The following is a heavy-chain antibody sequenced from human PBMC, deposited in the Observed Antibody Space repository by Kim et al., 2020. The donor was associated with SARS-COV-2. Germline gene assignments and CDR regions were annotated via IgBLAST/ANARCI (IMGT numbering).Heavy chain of an antibody. V-gene: IGHV4-59*08. CDR2: IYYSGST. D-gene: IGHD3-22*01. CDR1: GGSISSYY. CDR3: ARPKYYYDSSGYYHDVGF. Sequence: SETLSLTCTVSGGSISSYYWSWIRQPPGKGLEWIGYIYYSGSTNYNPSLKSRVTISVDTSKNQFSLKLSSVTAADTAVYYCARPKYYYDSSGYYHDVGF. J-gene: IGHJ5*01.